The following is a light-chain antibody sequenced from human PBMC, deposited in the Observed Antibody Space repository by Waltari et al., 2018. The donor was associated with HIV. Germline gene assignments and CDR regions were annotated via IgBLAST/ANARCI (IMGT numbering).Light chain of an antibody. Sequence: QSAMTQPASVSGSPGQSIVIPCTGTSDDVGYYNNVPWYQQHPGKVPKLVIYDVTSRPSGVSNRFSGSKSGNTASLTISGLRADDEADYYCSSYVGSSTSWLFGGGTKLTV. CDR2: DVT. J-gene: IGLJ3*02. V-gene: IGLV2-14*03. CDR3: SSYVGSSTSWL. CDR1: SDDVGYYNN.